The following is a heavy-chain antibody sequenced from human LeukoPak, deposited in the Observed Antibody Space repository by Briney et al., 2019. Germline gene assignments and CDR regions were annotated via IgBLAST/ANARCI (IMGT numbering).Heavy chain of an antibody. CDR3: ARGPPFAPIAAAGIC. J-gene: IGHJ4*02. Sequence: GGSLRLSCAASGFTFSSYWMSWVRQAPGKGLEWVANIKQDGSEKYYVDSVKGRFTISRDNAKNSLYLQMNSLRAEDTAVYYCARGPPFAPIAAAGICWGQGTLVTVSS. CDR1: GFTFSSYW. V-gene: IGHV3-7*01. CDR2: IKQDGSEK. D-gene: IGHD6-13*01.